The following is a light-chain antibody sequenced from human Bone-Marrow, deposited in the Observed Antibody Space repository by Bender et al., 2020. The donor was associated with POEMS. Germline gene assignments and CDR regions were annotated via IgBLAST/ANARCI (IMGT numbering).Light chain of an antibody. CDR1: SSDVGGYNY. CDR3: QSFDTSLSGWV. V-gene: IGLV2-8*01. CDR2: EVN. Sequence: QSVLTQPPSASGSPGQSVTISCTGTSSDVGGYNYVSWYQQHPGIAPKLMIYEVNKRPSGVPDRFSGSKSGTSVSLAITGLQAEDEADYYCQSFDTSLSGWVFGAGTKLTV. J-gene: IGLJ3*02.